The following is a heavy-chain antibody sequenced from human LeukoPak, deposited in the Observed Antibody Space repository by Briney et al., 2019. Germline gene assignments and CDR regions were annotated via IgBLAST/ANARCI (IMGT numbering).Heavy chain of an antibody. Sequence: SETLSLTCTVSGGSISGLYWGWIRQPPGKGLEWIGYINYSGSTDYNPSLKSRVTISVDTSKNQFSLKLSSVTAADTAVYYCTRHLDYYGSGSYEYWGQGTLVTVSS. CDR3: TRHLDYYGSGSYEY. J-gene: IGHJ4*02. D-gene: IGHD3-10*01. CDR1: GGSISGLY. CDR2: INYSGST. V-gene: IGHV4-59*08.